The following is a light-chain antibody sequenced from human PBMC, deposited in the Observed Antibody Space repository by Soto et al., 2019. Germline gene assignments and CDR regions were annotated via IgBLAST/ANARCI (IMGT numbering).Light chain of an antibody. CDR3: CSYAGRSTWV. V-gene: IGLV2-23*01. CDR2: ENT. Sequence: QSALTQPASVSGSPGQSITISCTGISSDVDIYNLDSWYHQHPGKAPKLIIYENTKRPSGVSNRFSGSKSGNTASLTISGLQAEDEADYYYCSYAGRSTWVFGGGTKLTVL. J-gene: IGLJ2*01. CDR1: SSDVDIYNL.